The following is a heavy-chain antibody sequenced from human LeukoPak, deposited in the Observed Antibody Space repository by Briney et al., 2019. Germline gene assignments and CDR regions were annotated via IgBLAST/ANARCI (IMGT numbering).Heavy chain of an antibody. V-gene: IGHV3-74*01. CDR2: ITTDGSDT. CDR3: ARDGSLPDY. Sequence: PGGSLRLSRTASGFSLSNHWMHWVRQAPGRGLVWVSRITTDGSDTSYADSVKGRFTTSRDNAKNTMYLQMNSLTAEDTAVYFCARDGSLPDYWGQGTLVTVSS. J-gene: IGHJ4*02. CDR1: GFSLSNHW.